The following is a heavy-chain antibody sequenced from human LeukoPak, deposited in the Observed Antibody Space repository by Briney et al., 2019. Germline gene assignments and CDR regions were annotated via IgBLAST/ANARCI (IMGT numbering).Heavy chain of an antibody. CDR1: GFTFSSCW. CDR3: ARGARFFYYAMDV. V-gene: IGHV3-7*01. CDR2: IKQDGSEK. J-gene: IGHJ6*02. D-gene: IGHD3-10*01. Sequence: GGSLRLSCAASGFTFSSCWMSWVRQVPGKGLEWVANIKQDGSEKYYVDSVKGRFTISRDSAKNSLYLQMNSLRAEDTAVYYCARGARFFYYAMDVWGQGTTVTVSS.